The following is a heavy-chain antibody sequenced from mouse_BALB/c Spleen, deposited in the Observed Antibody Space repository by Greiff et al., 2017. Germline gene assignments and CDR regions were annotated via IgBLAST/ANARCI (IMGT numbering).Heavy chain of an antibody. V-gene: IGHV5-6*01. Sequence: EVKLMESGGDLVKPGGSLKLSCAASGFTFSSYGMSWVRQTPDKRLEWVATISSGGSYTYYPDSVKGRFTISRDNAKNTLYLQMSSLKSEDTAMYYCARHRGNTFDYWGQGTTLTVSS. J-gene: IGHJ2*01. CDR2: ISSGGSYT. D-gene: IGHD2-1*01. CDR3: ARHRGNTFDY. CDR1: GFTFSSYG.